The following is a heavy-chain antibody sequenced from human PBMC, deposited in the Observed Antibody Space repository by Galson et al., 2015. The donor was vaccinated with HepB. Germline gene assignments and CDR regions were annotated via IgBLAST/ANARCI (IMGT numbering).Heavy chain of an antibody. J-gene: IGHJ5*02. CDR3: AMSPEAGTHH. D-gene: IGHD1-1*01. V-gene: IGHV3-72*01. Sequence: SLRLSCAASGFFFSDHYMDWVRQAPGKGLEWVGRSRNKAHGYTTEYAASVNGRFTISRDDSMNSLHLQMNGLKIEDTAVYYCAMSPEAGTHHWGQGTLVTVSS. CDR1: GFFFSDHY. CDR2: SRNKAHGYTT.